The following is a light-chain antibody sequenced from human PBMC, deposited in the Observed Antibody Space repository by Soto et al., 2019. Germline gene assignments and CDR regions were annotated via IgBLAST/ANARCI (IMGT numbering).Light chain of an antibody. CDR2: DAS. CDR3: QQYQIYSRT. Sequence: DIQMNNSPSTLCASIGDRVTITGRASQSISSWLAWYQQKPGKAPKLLIYDASSLESGVPSRFSGSGSGTEFTLTISSLKPDDFATYYCQQYQIYSRTFCHVSNVDIK. V-gene: IGKV1-5*01. J-gene: IGKJ3*01. CDR1: QSISSW.